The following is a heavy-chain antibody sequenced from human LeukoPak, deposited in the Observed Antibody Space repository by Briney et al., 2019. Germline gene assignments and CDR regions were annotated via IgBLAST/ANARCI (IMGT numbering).Heavy chain of an antibody. Sequence: SETLSLTCAVYGGSFSGYYWSWIRQPPGKGLEWIGEINPSGSTNSNPTLKSRVTISVDTSKNQFSLKLSSVTAADTAVYYCARSYYYGSGSYYAAYFDYWGQGTLVTVSS. J-gene: IGHJ4*02. CDR1: GGSFSGYY. CDR2: INPSGST. D-gene: IGHD3-10*01. V-gene: IGHV4-34*01. CDR3: ARSYYYGSGSYYAAYFDY.